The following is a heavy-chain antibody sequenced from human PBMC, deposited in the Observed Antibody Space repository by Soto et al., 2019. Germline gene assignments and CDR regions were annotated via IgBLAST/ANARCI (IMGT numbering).Heavy chain of an antibody. CDR1: GGSISSGGYY. CDR2: IYYSGST. CDR3: ARVPYWSSTSCYGVPSGFDQ. V-gene: IGHV4-31*03. J-gene: IGHJ5*02. D-gene: IGHD2-2*01. Sequence: SETLSLTCTVSGGSISSGGYYWSWIRQHPGKGLEWIGYIYYSGSTYYNPSLKSRVTISVDTSKNQFSLKLSSVTAADTAVYYCARVPYWSSTSCYGVPSGFDQWGQGTMGTCSS.